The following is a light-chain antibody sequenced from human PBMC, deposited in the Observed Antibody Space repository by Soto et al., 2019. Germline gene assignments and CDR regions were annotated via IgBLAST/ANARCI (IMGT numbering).Light chain of an antibody. Sequence: ERVMTQSPATLSLSPGERATLSCRASESVGNYVAWYQQKPGQAPRLLIYGASTRATGISDRFSGSGSGTEFTLTISSLQSEDFAIYYCQRYNNWPYIFGQGTKLE. CDR3: QRYNNWPYI. CDR2: GAS. CDR1: ESVGNY. V-gene: IGKV3-15*01. J-gene: IGKJ2*01.